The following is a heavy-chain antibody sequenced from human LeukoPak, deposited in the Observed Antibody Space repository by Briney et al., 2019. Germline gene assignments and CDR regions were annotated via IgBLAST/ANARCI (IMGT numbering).Heavy chain of an antibody. CDR2: IYHSGST. CDR3: ASGGLAVAVSPYYFDY. D-gene: IGHD6-19*01. V-gene: IGHV4-38-2*01. Sequence: PETLSLTCAVSGYSISSGYYWGWIRQPPGKGLEWIGSIYHSGSTYYNPSLKSRVTISVDTSKNQFSLKLSSVTAADTAVYYCASGGLAVAVSPYYFDYWGQGTLVTVSS. CDR1: GYSISSGYY. J-gene: IGHJ4*02.